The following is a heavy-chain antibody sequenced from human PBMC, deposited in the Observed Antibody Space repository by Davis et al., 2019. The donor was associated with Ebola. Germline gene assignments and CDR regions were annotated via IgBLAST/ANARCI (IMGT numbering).Heavy chain of an antibody. J-gene: IGHJ3*02. Sequence: AASVKVSCKASGYTFTNYYMHWVRQAPGQGLEWMGMINPNDGRTIYAQKFQGRVTVTRDTSTTVYMDLSSLRSEDTALYYCTTPGGQDSGYDVFDIWGQGTMVTVSS. D-gene: IGHD5-12*01. V-gene: IGHV1-46*03. CDR3: TTPGGQDSGYDVFDI. CDR1: GYTFTNYY. CDR2: INPNDGRT.